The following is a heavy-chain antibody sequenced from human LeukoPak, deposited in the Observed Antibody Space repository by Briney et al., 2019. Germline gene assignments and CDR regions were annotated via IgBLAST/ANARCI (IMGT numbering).Heavy chain of an antibody. J-gene: IGHJ3*02. CDR2: IYYSGST. V-gene: IGHV4-59*01. Sequence: PSETLSLTCTVSGGSISSYYWSWIRQPPGKGLEWIGNIYYSGSTNYNPSLKSRVTISVDTSKNQFSLKLSSVTAADTAVYFCARARNYYDSSDYYYEGDAFDIWGQGTMVTVSS. CDR1: GGSISSYY. CDR3: ARARNYYDSSDYYYEGDAFDI. D-gene: IGHD3-22*01.